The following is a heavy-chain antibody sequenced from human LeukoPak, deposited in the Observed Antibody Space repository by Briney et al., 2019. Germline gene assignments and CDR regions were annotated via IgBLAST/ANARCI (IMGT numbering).Heavy chain of an antibody. D-gene: IGHD6-6*01. J-gene: IGHJ5*02. CDR1: GFTFSSYA. CDR2: ISGSGGST. Sequence: PGGSLRLSCAASGFTFSSYAMSWVRQAPGKGLEWVSAISGSGGSTYYADSVKGRFTISRDNSKSTLYLQMNSLRAEDTAVYYCAKDPYSSSANWFDPWGQGTLVTVSS. CDR3: AKDPYSSSANWFDP. V-gene: IGHV3-23*01.